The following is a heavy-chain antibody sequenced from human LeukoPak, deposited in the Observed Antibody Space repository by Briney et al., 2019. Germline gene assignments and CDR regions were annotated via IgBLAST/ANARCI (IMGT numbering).Heavy chain of an antibody. CDR3: ASRYSSGWRTIDY. CDR2: IYHSGST. CDR1: GVSISSGGYS. D-gene: IGHD6-19*01. J-gene: IGHJ4*02. V-gene: IGHV4-30-2*01. Sequence: SETLSLTCAVSGVSISSGGYSWSWIRQPPGKGLEWIGYIYHSGSTNYNPSLKSRVTISVDTSKNQFSLKLSSVTAADTAVYYCASRYSSGWRTIDYWGQGTLVTVSS.